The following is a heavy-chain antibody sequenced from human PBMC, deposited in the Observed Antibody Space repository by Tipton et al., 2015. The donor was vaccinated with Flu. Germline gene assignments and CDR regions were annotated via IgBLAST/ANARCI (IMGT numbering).Heavy chain of an antibody. CDR1: GGSISSYY. J-gene: IGHJ4*02. CDR2: IYYSGST. Sequence: TLSLTCTVSGGSISSYYWSWIRQPPGKGLEWIGYIYYSGSTNYNPSLKSRVTISVDTSKNQFSLKLSSVTAADTAVYYCARVDSSSYYPGHWGQGTLVTVSS. D-gene: IGHD3-22*01. V-gene: IGHV4-59*01. CDR3: ARVDSSSYYPGH.